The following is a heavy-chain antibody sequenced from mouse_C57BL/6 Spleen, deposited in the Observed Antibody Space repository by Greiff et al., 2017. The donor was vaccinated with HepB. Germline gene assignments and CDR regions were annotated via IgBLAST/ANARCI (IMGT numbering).Heavy chain of an antibody. Sequence: QVQLQQSGAELVRPGTSVKVSCKASGYAFTNYLIEWVKQRPGQGLEWIGVINPGSGGTNYNEKFKGKATLTADKSSCTAYMQLSSLTSEDSAVYFCARWGYDVDYYAMDYWGQGTSVTVSS. CDR1: GYAFTNYL. CDR3: ARWGYDVDYYAMDY. D-gene: IGHD2-2*01. J-gene: IGHJ4*01. V-gene: IGHV1-54*01. CDR2: INPGSGGT.